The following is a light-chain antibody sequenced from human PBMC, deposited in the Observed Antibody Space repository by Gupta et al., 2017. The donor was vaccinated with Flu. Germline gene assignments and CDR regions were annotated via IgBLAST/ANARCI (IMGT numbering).Light chain of an antibody. CDR1: SSDVGGYNY. V-gene: IGLV2-8*01. CDR3: SSYAGSRAV. CDR2: EVS. Sequence: QSALTQPPSASGSPGQSVTISCTGTSSDVGGYNYVSWYQQHPGKAPKLMSYEVSKRPSGVPDRFSGSKSGNTASLTVSGLQAEDEADYYCSSYAGSRAVFGGGTKLTVL. J-gene: IGLJ2*01.